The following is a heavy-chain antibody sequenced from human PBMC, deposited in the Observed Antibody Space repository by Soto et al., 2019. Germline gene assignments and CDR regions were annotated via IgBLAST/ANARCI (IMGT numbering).Heavy chain of an antibody. CDR1: GFTFSRHG. V-gene: IGHV3-23*01. Sequence: GGSLRLSCVASGFTFSRHGLSWVRQAPGKGPEWVSTINPSGDSTFYADSVKGRFTISRDNSKNTVYLQMNSLSVGDTAVYLCAKVDVSTAGSFDYWGQGALVTVSS. J-gene: IGHJ4*02. D-gene: IGHD6-13*01. CDR3: AKVDVSTAGSFDY. CDR2: INPSGDST.